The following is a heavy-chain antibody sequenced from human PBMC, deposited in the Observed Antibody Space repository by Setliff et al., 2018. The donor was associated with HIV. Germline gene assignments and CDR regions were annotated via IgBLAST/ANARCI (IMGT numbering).Heavy chain of an antibody. V-gene: IGHV3-15*01. Sequence: SLRLSCAASGFPFTNAWMTWVRQAPGKGLEWLGRIQSNSIGGTILYGASVKGRFTISRDDSTNTLYLQMNSLRTEDTALYYCTTASDSTNYDDGFDLWGQGTMVTVSS. CDR2: IQSNSIGGTI. CDR1: GFPFTNAW. D-gene: IGHD4-4*01. CDR3: TTASDSTNYDDGFDL. J-gene: IGHJ3*01.